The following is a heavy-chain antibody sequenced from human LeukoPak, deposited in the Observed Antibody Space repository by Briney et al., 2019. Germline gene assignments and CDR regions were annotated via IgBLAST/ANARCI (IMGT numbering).Heavy chain of an antibody. CDR3: AREGLNMVRGVIPKEAWGWFDP. CDR1: GGSFSGYY. CDR2: IYSSGGT. V-gene: IGHV4-4*08. D-gene: IGHD3-10*01. J-gene: IGHJ5*02. Sequence: SETLSLTCAVYGGSFSGYYWSWIRQPPGKGLEWIGRIYSSGGTNYNPSLKSRVTISVDTSKNQFSLKLSSVTAADTAVYYCAREGLNMVRGVIPKEAWGWFDPWGQGTLVTVSS.